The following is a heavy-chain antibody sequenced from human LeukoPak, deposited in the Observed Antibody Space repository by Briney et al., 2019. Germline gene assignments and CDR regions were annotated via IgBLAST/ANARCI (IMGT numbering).Heavy chain of an antibody. J-gene: IGHJ4*02. CDR3: ARHPVWEWFIFDY. CDR1: GGSISSYY. CDR2: IYTSGST. D-gene: IGHD3-3*01. Sequence: PSETLSLTCTVSGGSISSYYWSWIRQPPGKGLEWIGRIYTSGSTNYNPSLKSRVTMSVDTSKNQFSLKLSSVTAADTAVYYCARHPVWEWFIFDYWGQGTLVTVSS. V-gene: IGHV4-4*07.